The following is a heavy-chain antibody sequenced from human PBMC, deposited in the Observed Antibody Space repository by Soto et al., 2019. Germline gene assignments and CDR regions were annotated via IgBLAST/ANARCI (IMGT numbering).Heavy chain of an antibody. D-gene: IGHD3-22*01. CDR3: AVWYYDSSGYYGGQFDI. J-gene: IGHJ3*02. Sequence: PGGSLRLSCAASGFTVSSNYMSWVRQAPGKGLEWVSVIYSGGSTYYAYSVKGRFTVSRDNSKNTLYLQMNSLRAEDTAVYYCAVWYYDSSGYYGGQFDIWGQGTMVTVSS. V-gene: IGHV3-53*01. CDR2: IYSGGST. CDR1: GFTVSSNY.